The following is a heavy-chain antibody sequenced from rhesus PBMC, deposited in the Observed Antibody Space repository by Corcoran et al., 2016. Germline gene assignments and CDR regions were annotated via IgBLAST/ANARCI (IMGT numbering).Heavy chain of an antibody. CDR1: GGSISGYY. J-gene: IGHJ4*01. D-gene: IGHD2-21*01. CDR2: IYGKIAGT. CDR3: ASYCTGSGCYSWDFDY. Sequence: QLQLQESGPGLVKSSETLSLTCAVSGGSISGYYWSWIRQPPGKGLEWIGNIYGKIAGTNYNPSLKSRVTISKDTSKNQFSLKLSSVTAADTAVYYCASYCTGSGCYSWDFDYWGQGVLVTVSS. V-gene: IGHV4-81*01.